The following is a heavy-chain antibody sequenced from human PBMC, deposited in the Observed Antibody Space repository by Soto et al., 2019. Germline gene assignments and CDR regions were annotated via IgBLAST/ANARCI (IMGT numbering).Heavy chain of an antibody. J-gene: IGHJ5*02. CDR2: IYYSGST. D-gene: IGHD3-10*01. Sequence: PSETLSLTCTVSGGSISSYYWSWIRQPPGKGLEWIGYIYYSGSTNYNPSLKSRVTISVDTSKNQFSLKLSSVTAADTAVYYCARDSGAWFGELLYPHNNWFDPWGQGTLVTVSS. V-gene: IGHV4-59*01. CDR3: ARDSGAWFGELLYPHNNWFDP. CDR1: GGSISSYY.